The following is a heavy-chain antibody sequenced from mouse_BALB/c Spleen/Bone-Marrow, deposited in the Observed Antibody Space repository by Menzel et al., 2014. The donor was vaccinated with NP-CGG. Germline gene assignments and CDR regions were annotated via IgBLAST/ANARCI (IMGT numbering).Heavy chain of an antibody. J-gene: IGHJ4*01. Sequence: EVMLVESGGGLVQPGGSRKLSCAASGFTFSSFGMHWVRQAPEKGLEWVAYISSGSSTIYYADTVKGRSTISRDDPKNTLFLQMTSLRSEDTAMYYCARYGYYDAMDYWGQGTSVTVSS. V-gene: IGHV5-17*02. CDR2: ISSGSSTI. D-gene: IGHD2-2*01. CDR1: GFTFSSFG. CDR3: ARYGYYDAMDY.